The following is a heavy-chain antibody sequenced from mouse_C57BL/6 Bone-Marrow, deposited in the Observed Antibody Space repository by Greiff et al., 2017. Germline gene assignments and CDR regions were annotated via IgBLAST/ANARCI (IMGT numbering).Heavy chain of an antibody. J-gene: IGHJ2*01. D-gene: IGHD3-3*01. Sequence: QVQLQQPGAELVMPGASVKLSCKASGYTFTSYWMHWVKQRPGQGLEWIGEIDPSDSYTNYNQKFKGKSTLTVDKSSSTAYMQLSSLTSEDSAVYYCAREGFYYFDYWGKGTTLTVSS. CDR3: AREGFYYFDY. CDR1: GYTFTSYW. V-gene: IGHV1-69*01. CDR2: IDPSDSYT.